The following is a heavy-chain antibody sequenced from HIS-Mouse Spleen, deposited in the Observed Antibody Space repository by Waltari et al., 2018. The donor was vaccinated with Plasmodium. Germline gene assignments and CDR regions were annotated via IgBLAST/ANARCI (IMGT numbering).Heavy chain of an antibody. CDR1: VFSFSSYW. D-gene: IGHD6-13*01. CDR2: IKQDGSEK. CDR3: ASSWYWYFDL. Sequence: EVHLVVSGGGLVKLGGYLRVSCAASVFSFSSYWVSWVRQAPGKGLEWVANIKQDGSEKYYVDSVKGRFTISRDNAKNSLYLQMNSLRAEDTAVYYCASSWYWYFDLWGRGTLVTVSS. V-gene: IGHV3-7*01. J-gene: IGHJ2*01.